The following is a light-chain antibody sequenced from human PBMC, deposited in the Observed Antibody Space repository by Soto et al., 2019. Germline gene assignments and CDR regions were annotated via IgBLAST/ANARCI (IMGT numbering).Light chain of an antibody. V-gene: IGKV3-20*01. CDR2: GAS. CDR3: QQYSNLPLT. Sequence: EIVLTQSPGTLSLSPGERGTLSCRASQSVSSSYLAWFQQKPGEAPRPRIYGASSRATGIPDRFSGSGSGTDFTLTISRLEPEDFAVYYCQQYSNLPLTFGHGTRLEMK. CDR1: QSVSSSY. J-gene: IGKJ5*01.